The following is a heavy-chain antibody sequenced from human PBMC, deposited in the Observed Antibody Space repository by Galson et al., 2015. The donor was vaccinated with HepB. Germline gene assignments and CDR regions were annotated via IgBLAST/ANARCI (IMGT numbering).Heavy chain of an antibody. D-gene: IGHD2-21*02. CDR3: ARGGSTEDFDY. CDR2: ISYDGSNK. CDR1: GFTFSSYA. V-gene: IGHV3-30*04. Sequence: SLRLSCAASGFTFSSYAMHWVRQAPGKGLEWVAVISYDGSNKYYADSVKGRFTISRDNSKNTLYLQMNSLRAEDTAVYYCARGGSTEDFDYWGQGTLVTVSS. J-gene: IGHJ4*02.